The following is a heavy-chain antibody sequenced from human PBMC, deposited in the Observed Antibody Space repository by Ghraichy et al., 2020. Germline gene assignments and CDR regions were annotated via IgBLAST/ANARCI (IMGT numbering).Heavy chain of an antibody. D-gene: IGHD3/OR15-3a*01. J-gene: IGHJ6*02. CDR2: IIPISDIR. V-gene: IGHV1-69*17. CDR3: ARVVWTGTPQVYYYYGMDV. CDR1: GDTFSSYG. Sequence: NISCKASGDTFSSYGLSWVRQAPGQGLEWMGGIIPISDIRDYAQKFQGRVTITADKSTSTAYMELSSLRSEDTAVYYCARVVWTGTPQVYYYYGMDVWGQGTTVTVSS.